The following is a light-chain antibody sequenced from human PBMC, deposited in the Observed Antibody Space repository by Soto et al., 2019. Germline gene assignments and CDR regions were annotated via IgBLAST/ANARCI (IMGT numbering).Light chain of an antibody. Sequence: DIPMTQSPSSLSASVGDRVTITCRASQSISSYLNWYQQKPGKAPKVLIYAASSLQSGVPSRFSGSKSGTDFTLTISSLHPEDFANYYCQQSYSNPRTFGQGTKVEIK. CDR2: AAS. CDR1: QSISSY. CDR3: QQSYSNPRT. J-gene: IGKJ1*01. V-gene: IGKV1-39*01.